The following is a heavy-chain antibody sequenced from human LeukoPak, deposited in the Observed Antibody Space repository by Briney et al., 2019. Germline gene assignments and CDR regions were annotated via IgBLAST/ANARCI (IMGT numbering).Heavy chain of an antibody. Sequence: SQTLSLTCTVSGGSISSGSYYWSWIRQPAGTGLEWIGRIYTSGSTNYNPSLESRVTISVDTSKNQFSLKLSSVTAADTAVYYCARTIVGATGGIDYWGQGTLVTVSS. J-gene: IGHJ4*02. CDR3: ARTIVGATGGIDY. D-gene: IGHD1-26*01. CDR1: GGSISSGSYY. V-gene: IGHV4-61*02. CDR2: IYTSGST.